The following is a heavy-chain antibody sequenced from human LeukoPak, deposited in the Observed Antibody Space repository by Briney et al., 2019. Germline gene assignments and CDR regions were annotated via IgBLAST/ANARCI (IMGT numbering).Heavy chain of an antibody. CDR1: GASFSGYY. V-gene: IGHV4-34*01. CDR3: ATFIAVRHRYDAFDI. D-gene: IGHD6-6*01. Sequence: SETLSLTCAVYGASFSGYYWSWIRQSPNKGLEWIGEISHYGATNYNPSLKSRVTISLDTSKNQFSLKLTSVTAADTAVYYCATFIAVRHRYDAFDIWGQGTMVTVSA. CDR2: ISHYGAT. J-gene: IGHJ3*02.